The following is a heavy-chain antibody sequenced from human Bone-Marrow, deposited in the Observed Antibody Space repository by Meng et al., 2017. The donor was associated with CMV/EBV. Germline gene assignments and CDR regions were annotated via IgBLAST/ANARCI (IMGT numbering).Heavy chain of an antibody. Sequence: GESLKIFCAASGFTFISYGMHWVRQAPGKGLEWVAVIWYDGSNKYYADSVKGRFTISRDNSKNTLYLQMNSLRAEDTAVYYCAREPFNCSSTSCANYYGMDVWGQGTTVTVSS. D-gene: IGHD2-2*01. CDR2: IWYDGSNK. V-gene: IGHV3-33*08. CDR3: AREPFNCSSTSCANYYGMDV. J-gene: IGHJ6*02. CDR1: GFTFISYG.